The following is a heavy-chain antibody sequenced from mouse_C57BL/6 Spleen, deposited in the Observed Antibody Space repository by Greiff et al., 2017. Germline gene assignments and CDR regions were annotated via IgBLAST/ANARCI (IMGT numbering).Heavy chain of an antibody. CDR2: IHPNSGST. CDR3: AREGVIYYDYPWFAY. CDR1: GYTFTSYW. J-gene: IGHJ3*01. Sequence: QVQLQQPGAELVKPGASVKLSCKASGYTFTSYWMHWVKQRPGQGLEWIGMIHPNSGSTNYNEKFKSKATLTVDKSASTAYMQLSSLTSEDSAVYYCAREGVIYYDYPWFAYWGQGTLVTVSA. V-gene: IGHV1-64*01. D-gene: IGHD2-4*01.